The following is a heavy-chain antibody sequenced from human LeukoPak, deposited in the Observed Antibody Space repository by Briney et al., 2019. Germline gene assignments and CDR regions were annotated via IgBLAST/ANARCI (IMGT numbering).Heavy chain of an antibody. CDR1: GFTFSSYA. D-gene: IGHD2-15*01. Sequence: PGGSLRLPCAASGFTFSSYAMSWVRQAPGKGLEWVSAISGSGGSTYYADSVKGRFTISRDNSKNTLYLQMNSLRAEDTAVYYCAKAPSVFCSGGSCYIGYWGQGTLVTVSS. V-gene: IGHV3-23*01. J-gene: IGHJ4*02. CDR3: AKAPSVFCSGGSCYIGY. CDR2: ISGSGGST.